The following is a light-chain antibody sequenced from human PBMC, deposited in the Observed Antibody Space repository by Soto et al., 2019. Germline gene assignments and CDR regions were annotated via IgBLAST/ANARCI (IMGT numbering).Light chain of an antibody. J-gene: IGLJ1*01. CDR2: EVS. Sequence: QSVLTQPASVSGSPGQSITISCSGTNSDVGGYNYVSWYQQHPGKAPKLMIYEVSNRPSGVSNRFSGSRSGNTASLTISGLQAEDEADYYCSSYTSASTYVFGTGT. CDR3: SSYTSASTYV. CDR1: NSDVGGYNY. V-gene: IGLV2-14*01.